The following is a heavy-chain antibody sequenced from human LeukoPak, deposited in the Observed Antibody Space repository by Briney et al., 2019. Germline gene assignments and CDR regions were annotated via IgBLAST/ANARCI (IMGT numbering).Heavy chain of an antibody. D-gene: IGHD2-15*01. CDR1: GGSLSSYY. CDR2: IYYSGST. CDR3: ARMVVVAATRRANWFDP. V-gene: IGHV4-59*01. Sequence: SETLSLTCTVSGGSLSSYYWSWIQQPPGKGLEWIGYIYYSGSTNYNPSLKSRVTISVDTSKNQFSLKLSSVTAADTAVYYCARMVVVAATRRANWFDPWGQGTLVTVSS. J-gene: IGHJ5*02.